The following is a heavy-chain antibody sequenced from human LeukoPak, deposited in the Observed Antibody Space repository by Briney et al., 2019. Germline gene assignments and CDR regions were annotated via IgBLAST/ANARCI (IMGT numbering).Heavy chain of an antibody. V-gene: IGHV3-23*01. J-gene: IGHJ3*01. CDR2: IRGSGGGT. CDR3: GRDPYGDYVGAFDF. CDR1: GFTFSNYA. D-gene: IGHD4-17*01. Sequence: GGSLRLSCAASGFTFSNYAMTWVRQTPGKGLEWVSSIRGSGGGTSYADSVKGRFTMSRDNSKNTLYLQMNSLGVEDTAVYFCGRDPYGDYVGAFDFRGPGTLVTVSS.